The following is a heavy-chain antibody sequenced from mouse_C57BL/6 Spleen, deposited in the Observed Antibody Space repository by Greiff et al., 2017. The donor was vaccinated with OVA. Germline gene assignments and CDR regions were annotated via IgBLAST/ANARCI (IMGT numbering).Heavy chain of an antibody. Sequence: QVQLQQPGAELVKPGASVKLSCKASGYTFTSYWMHWVKQRPGQGLEWIGMIHPNSGSTNYNEKFKSKATLTVDKSSSTAYMQLSCLTSEDSAVYYCARKGSYAMDYWGQGTSVTVSS. CDR2: IHPNSGST. CDR3: ARKGSYAMDY. V-gene: IGHV1-64*01. D-gene: IGHD3-3*01. J-gene: IGHJ4*01. CDR1: GYTFTSYW.